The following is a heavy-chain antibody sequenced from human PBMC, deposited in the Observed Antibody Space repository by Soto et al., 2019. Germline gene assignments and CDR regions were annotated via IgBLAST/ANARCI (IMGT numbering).Heavy chain of an antibody. D-gene: IGHD2-21*02. Sequence: QVHLHESGPGLVKPSETLSLTCTVSNDSISNYYWNWIRQSPGKGLEWIGYISYPGTTNYNPSLKSRVAISLDTSKKQFSLTLRSVTAADTAVYFCARGGVMVTDNWLDPWGQGTLVTVSS. CDR3: ARGGVMVTDNWLDP. V-gene: IGHV4-59*08. J-gene: IGHJ5*02. CDR1: NDSISNYY. CDR2: ISYPGTT.